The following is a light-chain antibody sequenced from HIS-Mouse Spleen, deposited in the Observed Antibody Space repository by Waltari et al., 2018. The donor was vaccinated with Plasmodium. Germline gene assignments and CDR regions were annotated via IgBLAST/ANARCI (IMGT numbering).Light chain of an antibody. CDR2: KDS. J-gene: IGLJ3*02. CDR3: QSADSSGTPNWV. CDR1: ALPNQY. Sequence: SYELTQPPSVSVSPGQPARITCSGDALPNQYAYWYQQKPGQAPVLVIYKDSERPSGIPERFSGSSSGTTVTLTISGVQAEDEADYYCQSADSSGTPNWVFGGGTKLTVL. V-gene: IGLV3-25*03.